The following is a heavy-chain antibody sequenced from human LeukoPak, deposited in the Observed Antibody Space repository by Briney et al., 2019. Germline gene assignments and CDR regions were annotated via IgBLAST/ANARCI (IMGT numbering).Heavy chain of an antibody. V-gene: IGHV1-69*06. D-gene: IGHD5-18*01. Sequence: ASVKVSCKASGGTFTSYAISGVRQAPGEGLEWMGGIIPIFGTANYAQKFQGRVTITADKSTSTAYMELSSLRSDDTAVYYCARVAWGTAMVTGEPDYWGQGTLVTVSS. CDR1: GGTFTSYA. J-gene: IGHJ4*02. CDR2: IIPIFGTA. CDR3: ARVAWGTAMVTGEPDY.